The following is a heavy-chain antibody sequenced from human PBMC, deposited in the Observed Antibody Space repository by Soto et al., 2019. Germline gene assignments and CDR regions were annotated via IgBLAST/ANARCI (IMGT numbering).Heavy chain of an antibody. V-gene: IGHV4-39*01. J-gene: IGHJ6*03. CDR3: ARHEARSYFYMDV. Sequence: QLQLQESGPGLVKPSETMSVTCTVSGDSITSSSYHWGWIRQPPGKGLEWIGNIYYSGSSYYNPSLKSRVTMSVDMSKNQFSLSLSSVTAADTAVYHCARHEARSYFYMDVWGKGTTVTVSS. CDR1: GDSITSSSYH. CDR2: IYYSGSS.